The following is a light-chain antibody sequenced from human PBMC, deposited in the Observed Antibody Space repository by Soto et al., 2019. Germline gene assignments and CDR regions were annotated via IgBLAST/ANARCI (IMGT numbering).Light chain of an antibody. Sequence: EKVMTQSPGTLSLSPGERATLSCRASQSVSSYLAWYQQKPGQAPRLLIYDASNRATGIPARFSGSGSGTDFTLTISSLEPEDFAVYYCQQRSNWPPITFGQGTRLEIK. J-gene: IGKJ5*01. V-gene: IGKV3-11*01. CDR1: QSVSSY. CDR2: DAS. CDR3: QQRSNWPPIT.